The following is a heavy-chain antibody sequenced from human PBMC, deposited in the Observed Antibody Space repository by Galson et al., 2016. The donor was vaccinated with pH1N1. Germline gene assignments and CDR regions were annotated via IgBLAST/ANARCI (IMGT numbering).Heavy chain of an antibody. J-gene: IGHJ6*02. D-gene: IGHD1-1*01. CDR1: GGSFAKYA. Sequence: SVKVSCKASGGSFAKYAVRWVRQAPGQGLEWMGRIIPIYGTANYAQKFQGRVTITADEYTTTVYMELNSLISEDTAIYYCARPGRTETTKEGFAWGYGMDVWGQGTTVTVSS. CDR3: ARPGRTETTKEGFAWGYGMDV. V-gene: IGHV1-69*13. CDR2: IIPIYGTA.